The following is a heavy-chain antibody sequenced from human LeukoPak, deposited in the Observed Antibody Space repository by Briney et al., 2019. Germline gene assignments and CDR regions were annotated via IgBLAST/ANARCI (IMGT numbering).Heavy chain of an antibody. CDR1: GFTSSSYA. V-gene: IGHV3-23*01. D-gene: IGHD4-17*01. Sequence: GGSLRLSCAASGFTSSSYAMSWVRQAPGKGLEWVSAISGSGGSTYYADSVKGRFTISRDNSKNTLYLQMNSLRAEDTAVYYCAKSDYGDYVRYFQHWGQGTLVTVSS. CDR3: AKSDYGDYVRYFQH. CDR2: ISGSGGST. J-gene: IGHJ1*01.